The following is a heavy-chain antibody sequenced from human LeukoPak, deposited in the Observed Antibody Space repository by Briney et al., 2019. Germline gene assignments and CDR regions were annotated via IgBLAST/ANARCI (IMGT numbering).Heavy chain of an antibody. V-gene: IGHV5-51*01. CDR2: IYPGDSDT. CDR1: GYSFTSYW. J-gene: IGHJ6*03. CDR3: AITVLTGYPPASYYYYMDV. Sequence: GESLKISCKGSGYSFTSYWIGWVRQMPGKGLEWMGIIYPGDSDTRYSPSFQGQVTISADKSISTAYLQWSSLKASDTAMYYCAITVLTGYPPASYYYYMDVWGKGTTVTVSS. D-gene: IGHD3-9*01.